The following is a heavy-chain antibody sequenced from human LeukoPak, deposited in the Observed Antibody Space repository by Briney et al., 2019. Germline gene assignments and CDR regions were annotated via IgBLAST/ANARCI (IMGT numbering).Heavy chain of an antibody. V-gene: IGHV3-11*01. CDR1: GFTFSDYY. D-gene: IGHD3-22*01. CDR2: ISSSGSTI. CDR3: ARDLGYDSSGVFGY. Sequence: KAGGSPRLSCAASGFTFSDYYMSWIRQAPGKGLGWVSYISSSGSTIYYADSVKGRFTISRDNAKNSLYLQMNSLRAEDTAVYYCARDLGYDSSGVFGYWGQGTLVTVSS. J-gene: IGHJ4*02.